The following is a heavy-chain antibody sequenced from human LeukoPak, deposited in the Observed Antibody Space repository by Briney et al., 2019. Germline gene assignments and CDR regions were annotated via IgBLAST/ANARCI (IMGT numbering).Heavy chain of an antibody. D-gene: IGHD1-26*01. V-gene: IGHV4-59*01. CDR3: ARNGGSYTFDI. J-gene: IGHJ3*02. CDR1: GGSISTYY. Sequence: KPSETLSLTCTVSGGSISTYYWSWIRQPPGKGLEWIGYIYYSGSTNYSLSLKSRVTISIDTSKNQFSLKLTSVTAADAAVYYCARNGGSYTFDIWGQGTMVTVSS. CDR2: IYYSGST.